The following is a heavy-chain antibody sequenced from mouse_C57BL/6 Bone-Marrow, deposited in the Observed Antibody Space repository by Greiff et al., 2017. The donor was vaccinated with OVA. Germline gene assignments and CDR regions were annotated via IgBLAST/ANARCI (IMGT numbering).Heavy chain of an antibody. CDR2: IRLKSDNYAT. Sequence: DVMLVESGGGLVQPGGSMKLSCVASGFTFSNYWMNWVRQSPEKGLEWVAQIRLKSDNYATHYAESVKGRFTISRDDSKSSVYLQMNNLRAEDTGIYYCTDWDCYAMDYWGQGTSVTVSS. CDR3: TDWDCYAMDY. J-gene: IGHJ4*01. CDR1: GFTFSNYW. V-gene: IGHV6-3*01. D-gene: IGHD4-1*01.